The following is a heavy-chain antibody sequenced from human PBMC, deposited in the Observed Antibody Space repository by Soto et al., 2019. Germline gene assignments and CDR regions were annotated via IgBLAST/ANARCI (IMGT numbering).Heavy chain of an antibody. J-gene: IGHJ4*02. CDR3: ARQYTYYYDSSGELDY. CDR1: GGSISSYY. V-gene: IGHV4-59*08. Sequence: SETLSLTCTVSGGSISSYYWSWIRQPPGKGLEWIGYIYYSGSTNYNPSLKSRVTISVDTSKNQFSLKLSSVTAADTAVYYCARQYTYYYDSSGELDYWGQGTLVTVSS. D-gene: IGHD3-22*01. CDR2: IYYSGST.